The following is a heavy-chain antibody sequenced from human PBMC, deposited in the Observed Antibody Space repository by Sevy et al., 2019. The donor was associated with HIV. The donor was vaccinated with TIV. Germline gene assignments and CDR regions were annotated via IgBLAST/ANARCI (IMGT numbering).Heavy chain of an antibody. V-gene: IGHV3-30*18. D-gene: IGHD6-6*01. CDR2: ISYDGSNK. CDR1: GFTFSSYG. Sequence: GGSLRLSCAASGFTFSSYGMHWVRQAPGKGLEWVAVISYDGSNKYYADSVKGRFTISSDNSKNTLYLQMNSLRAEDTAVYYCAKVLSSSVSSSLAPLDYWGQGTLVTVSS. J-gene: IGHJ4*02. CDR3: AKVLSSSVSSSLAPLDY.